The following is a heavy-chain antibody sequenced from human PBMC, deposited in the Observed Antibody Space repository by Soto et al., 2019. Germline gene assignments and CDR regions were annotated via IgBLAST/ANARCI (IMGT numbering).Heavy chain of an antibody. CDR1: GYTFTGYY. CDR3: ARVNVVVVAATREYYFDY. D-gene: IGHD2-15*01. J-gene: IGHJ4*02. CDR2: INPNSGGT. Sequence: QVQLVQSGAEVKKPGASVKVSCKASGYTFTGYYMHWVRQAPGQGLEWMGWINPNSGGTNYTQKLQGRVTMTMDTSISTAYMELSRLRSDDTAVYYCARVNVVVVAATREYYFDYWGQGTLVNVSS. V-gene: IGHV1-2*02.